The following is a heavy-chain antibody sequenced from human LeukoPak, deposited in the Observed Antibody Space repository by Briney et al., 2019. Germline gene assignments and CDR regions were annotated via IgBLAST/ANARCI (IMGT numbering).Heavy chain of an antibody. CDR1: GFTFSSYA. D-gene: IGHD6-13*01. CDR2: ISYDGSNK. CDR3: ARESPPYSSSWYYFDY. V-gene: IGHV3-30-3*01. Sequence: GSLRLSCAASGFTFSSYAMHWVRQAPGKGLEWVAVISYDGSNKYYADSVKGRFTISRDNSKNTLYLQMNSLRAEDTAVYYCARESPPYSSSWYYFDYWGQGTLVTVSS. J-gene: IGHJ4*02.